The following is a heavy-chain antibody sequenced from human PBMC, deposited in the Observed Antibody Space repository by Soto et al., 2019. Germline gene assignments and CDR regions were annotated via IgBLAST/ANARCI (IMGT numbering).Heavy chain of an antibody. J-gene: IGHJ5*02. CDR3: AKELYNSGGYNYFDP. D-gene: IGHD6-19*01. CDR2: ISYDASQG. CDR1: GFSLSNCG. Sequence: QVHLVESGGGVVQPGRSLILSCAASGFSLSNCGMHWVRQAPGKGLEGVAMISYDASQGHFIDSVKGRFTISRDNSKSTLYLQMNSLRPEDTAVYYCAKELYNSGGYNYFDPWGQGTLVTVSS. V-gene: IGHV3-30*18.